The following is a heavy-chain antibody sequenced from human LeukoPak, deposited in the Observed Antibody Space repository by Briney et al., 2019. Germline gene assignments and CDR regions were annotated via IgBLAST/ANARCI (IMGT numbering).Heavy chain of an antibody. D-gene: IGHD2-15*01. V-gene: IGHV3-11*04. CDR2: ISSSGSTV. Sequence: GGSLRLSCAASGFIFSDYYMTWIRRAPGKGLEWVSYISSSGSTVYYADSVKGRFTISRDNAKNSLYLQMISLRAEDTAVYYCARVYRSGGSIDYWGQGTLVTVSS. J-gene: IGHJ4*02. CDR3: ARVYRSGGSIDY. CDR1: GFIFSDYY.